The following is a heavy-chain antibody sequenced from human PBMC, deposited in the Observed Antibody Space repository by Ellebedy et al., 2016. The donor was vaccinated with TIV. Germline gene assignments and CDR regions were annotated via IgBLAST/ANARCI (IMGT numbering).Heavy chain of an antibody. V-gene: IGHV1-46*04. CDR2: INPSSGST. CDR3: AKDTGSGWYS. D-gene: IGHD6-19*01. Sequence: AASVKVSCKASGYTFSNYFVHWVRQAPGQGLEWMGIINPSSGSTTYAQKLQGRLTMTRDTSTSTVYMELSSLRSEDTAVYYYAKDTGSGWYSWGQGTLVTVSS. CDR1: GYTFSNYF. J-gene: IGHJ5*02.